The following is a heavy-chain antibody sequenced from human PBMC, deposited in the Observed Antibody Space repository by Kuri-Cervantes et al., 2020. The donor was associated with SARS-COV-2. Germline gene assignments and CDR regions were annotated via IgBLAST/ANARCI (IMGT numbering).Heavy chain of an antibody. J-gene: IGHJ6*02. D-gene: IGHD2-15*01. Sequence: SVKVSCKASGGTFSSYTISWVRQAPGQGLEWMGGIIPIFGTANYAQKFQGRVTITADESTSTAYMELSSLRSEDTAVYYCASRAVAGWRDYYYYYGMDVWGQGTTVPSP. CDR1: GGTFSSYT. CDR3: ASRAVAGWRDYYYYYGMDV. V-gene: IGHV1-69*13. CDR2: IIPIFGTA.